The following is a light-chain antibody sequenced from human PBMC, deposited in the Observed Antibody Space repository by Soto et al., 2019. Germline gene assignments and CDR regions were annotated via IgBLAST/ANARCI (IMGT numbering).Light chain of an antibody. CDR1: HDIKKW. Sequence: DIQMTQSPSSVSASVGDTINITCRASHDIKKWLAWYQQKPGKAPKVLIYAASNLESGVSPRFSGSGAGTEFSLTISSLQTEDFAVYYCRQYGYSLGFAFGGGTKVEIK. CDR3: RQYGYSLGFA. V-gene: IGKV1-12*01. CDR2: AAS. J-gene: IGKJ4*01.